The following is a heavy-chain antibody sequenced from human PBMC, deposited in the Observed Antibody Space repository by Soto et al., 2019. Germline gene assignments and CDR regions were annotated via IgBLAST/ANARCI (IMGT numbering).Heavy chain of an antibody. Sequence: DVQLLESGGGLVQPDGSLRLSCAASGFTFSSYAMGWVRQGPGKGLVWVAVVSIGGSTHYADSVRGRFTISRDNSKNTLSLQMNSLTAEETAVYFCAKRRGAGGHFDFWGQGALVTISS. CDR3: AKRRGAGGHFDF. CDR2: VVSIGGST. CDR1: GFTFSSYA. J-gene: IGHJ4*02. V-gene: IGHV3-23*01. D-gene: IGHD2-15*01.